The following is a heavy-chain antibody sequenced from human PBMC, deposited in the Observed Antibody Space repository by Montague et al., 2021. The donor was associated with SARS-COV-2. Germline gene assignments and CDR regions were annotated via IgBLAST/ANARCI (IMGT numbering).Heavy chain of an antibody. Sequence: SETLSLTCTVSGGSISNYHWNWIRQPPGKGLEWIAYIYYSGSTNYNPSLQSRVTISVDTSRNQFSLRLTSVTAADTAVYYCARQLRVRRTWQVGDCNHYGVDVWGQGTPVSVSS. D-gene: IGHD2-21*02. CDR3: ARQLRVRRTWQVGDCNHYGVDV. V-gene: IGHV4-59*08. CDR2: IYYSGST. J-gene: IGHJ6*02. CDR1: GGSISNYH.